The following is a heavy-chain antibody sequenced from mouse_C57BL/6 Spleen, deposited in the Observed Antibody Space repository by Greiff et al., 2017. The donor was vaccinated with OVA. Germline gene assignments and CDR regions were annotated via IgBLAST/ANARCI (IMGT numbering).Heavy chain of an antibody. Sequence: QVQLQQPGAELVKPGASVKLSCKASGYTFTSYWMQWVKQRPGQGLEWIGEIDPSDSYTNYNQKFKGKATLTVATSSSTAYMQLSSLTSEDSAVYYCARSNYEGFAYWGQGTLVTVAA. CDR1: GYTFTSYW. CDR2: IDPSDSYT. V-gene: IGHV1-50*01. CDR3: ARSNYEGFAY. J-gene: IGHJ3*01. D-gene: IGHD2-5*01.